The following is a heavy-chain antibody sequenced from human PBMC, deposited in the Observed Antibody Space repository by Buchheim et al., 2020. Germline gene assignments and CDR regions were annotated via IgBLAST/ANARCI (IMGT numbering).Heavy chain of an antibody. CDR1: GVSISSSYYY. Sequence: QLQLQESGPGLVKPSETLSLTCTVSGVSISSSYYYCGWIRQYPGKGLEWIGTIYYTGSTYYNPSLKSRVTMSVATSKNQFSLNLSSVSAADTAVYYCARDKTGYIIFDYWGQGTL. CDR2: IYYTGST. D-gene: IGHD3-9*01. V-gene: IGHV4-39*07. CDR3: ARDKTGYIIFDY. J-gene: IGHJ4*02.